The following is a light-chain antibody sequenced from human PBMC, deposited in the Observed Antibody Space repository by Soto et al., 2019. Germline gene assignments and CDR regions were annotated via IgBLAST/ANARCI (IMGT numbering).Light chain of an antibody. CDR1: PRVSSS. CDR2: HAS. J-gene: IGKJ4*01. V-gene: IGKV3-15*01. Sequence: EIVMTQSPATLSVSPGERATLSCRASPRVSSSLAWYQQTPGQAPRLLIYHASTGATSIPARFSGSGSGTDFSLTISSLQSEDFAVYYCLQYHHWPLTFGGGTNVDIK. CDR3: LQYHHWPLT.